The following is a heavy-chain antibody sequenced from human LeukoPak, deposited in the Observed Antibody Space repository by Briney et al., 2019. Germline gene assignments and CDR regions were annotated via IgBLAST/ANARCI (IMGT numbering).Heavy chain of an antibody. J-gene: IGHJ6*04. CDR3: AELGITMIGGV. Sequence: QAGGSLRLSCAASGFTFSSYEMNWVRKAPGKGLEWVSYISSSGSTIYYADSVNGRFTISRDNAKNSLSLQMNSLRAEDTAVYYCAELGITMIGGVWGKGTTVTISS. D-gene: IGHD3-10*02. CDR1: GFTFSSYE. V-gene: IGHV3-48*03. CDR2: ISSSGSTI.